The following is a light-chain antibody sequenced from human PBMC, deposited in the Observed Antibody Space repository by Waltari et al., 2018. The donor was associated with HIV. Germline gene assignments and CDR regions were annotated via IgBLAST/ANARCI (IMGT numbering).Light chain of an antibody. V-gene: IGLV1-51*01. J-gene: IGLJ1*01. CDR1: NSNLGNNY. Sequence: QSVLTQPPSVSAAPGQKVSFSCSGGNSNLGNNYVSWYQQLPGRAPRLLIYDNDNRPSGIPDRFSASTSGMSATLAITGLQIVDEADYYCGTWDSSLNLYVFGPGTTVAVL. CDR3: GTWDSSLNLYV. CDR2: DND.